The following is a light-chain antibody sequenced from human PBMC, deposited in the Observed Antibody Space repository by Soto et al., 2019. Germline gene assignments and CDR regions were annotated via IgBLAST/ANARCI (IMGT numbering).Light chain of an antibody. J-gene: IGLJ2*01. Sequence: NFMLTQPHSVSESPGKTVTISCTRSSDSIASTYVQWYQQRPGSAPTTVIYEDNQRPSGVPDRFSGSIDSSSNSASLTISGLKTEDEADYYCQSYDSTNPVVFGGGTKLTVL. V-gene: IGLV6-57*04. CDR1: SDSIASTY. CDR3: QSYDSTNPVV. CDR2: EDN.